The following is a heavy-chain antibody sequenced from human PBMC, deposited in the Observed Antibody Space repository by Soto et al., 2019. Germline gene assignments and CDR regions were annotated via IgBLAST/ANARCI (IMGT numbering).Heavy chain of an antibody. CDR2: INPNSGGT. D-gene: IGHD3-22*01. Sequence: ASVKVSCKAPGYTFTGYYMHWVRQAPGQGLEWMGWINPNSGGTNYAQKFQGWVTMTRDTSISTAYMELSRLRSDDTAVYYCARGSLKDYDSSGYFPQIDYWGQGTLVTGSS. V-gene: IGHV1-2*04. J-gene: IGHJ4*02. CDR1: GYTFTGYY. CDR3: ARGSLKDYDSSGYFPQIDY.